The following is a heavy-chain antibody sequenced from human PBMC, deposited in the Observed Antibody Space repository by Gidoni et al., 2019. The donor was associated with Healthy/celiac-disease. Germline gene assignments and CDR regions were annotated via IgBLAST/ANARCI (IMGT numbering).Heavy chain of an antibody. V-gene: IGHV3-23*01. CDR2: ISGSGGST. Sequence: EVQLLESGGGLVQPGGSLRLSCAASGFTFSSYALSWVRQAPGKGLEWVSAISGSGGSTYYADSVKGRFTISRDNSKNTLYLQMNSLRAEDTAVYYCAKEGRTYYDFWSGYYHYGMDVWGQGTTVTVSS. CDR3: AKEGRTYYDFWSGYYHYGMDV. D-gene: IGHD3-3*01. CDR1: GFTFSSYA. J-gene: IGHJ6*02.